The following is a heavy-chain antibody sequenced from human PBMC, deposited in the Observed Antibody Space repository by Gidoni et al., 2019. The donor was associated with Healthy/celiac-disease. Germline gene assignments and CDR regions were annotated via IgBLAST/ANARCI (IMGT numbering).Heavy chain of an antibody. D-gene: IGHD5-18*01. CDR1: GFTFSSYG. Sequence: QVQLVESGGGVVQPGRSLRLSCAASGFTFSSYGMHWVRQAPGKGLEWVAVISYDGSNKYYADSVKGRFTISRDNSKNTLYLQMNSLRAEDTAVYYCAKDIDSYGYEGFDYWGQGTLVTVSS. CDR2: ISYDGSNK. V-gene: IGHV3-30*18. J-gene: IGHJ4*02. CDR3: AKDIDSYGYEGFDY.